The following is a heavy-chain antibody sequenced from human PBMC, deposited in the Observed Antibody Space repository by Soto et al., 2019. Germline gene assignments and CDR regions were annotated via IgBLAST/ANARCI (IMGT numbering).Heavy chain of an antibody. J-gene: IGHJ4*02. V-gene: IGHV4-39*01. Sequence: KTSETLSLTCTVSGGSISSSSYYWGCIRQPPGKGLEWIASIDYTGNTFYNPSLTSRVTISVDTSKNQFSLKVTSVTAADTAVYYCARINKGYGTDSWGQGXLVTVYS. CDR3: ARINKGYGTDS. CDR1: GGSISSSSYY. D-gene: IGHD5-18*01. CDR2: IDYTGNT.